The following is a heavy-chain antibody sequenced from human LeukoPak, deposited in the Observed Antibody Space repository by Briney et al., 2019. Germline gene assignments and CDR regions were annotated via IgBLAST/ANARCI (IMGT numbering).Heavy chain of an antibody. V-gene: IGHV4-34*01. Sequence: PSETLSLTCAVYGGSFSGYYWSWIRQPPGKGLEWIGEINHSGSTNYNPSLKSRVTISVDTSKNQFSLKLSSVTAADTAVYYCARGGVRDDCSGGSCYPHGWFDPWGQGTLVTVSS. J-gene: IGHJ5*02. CDR3: ARGGVRDDCSGGSCYPHGWFDP. CDR1: GGSFSGYY. D-gene: IGHD2-15*01. CDR2: INHSGST.